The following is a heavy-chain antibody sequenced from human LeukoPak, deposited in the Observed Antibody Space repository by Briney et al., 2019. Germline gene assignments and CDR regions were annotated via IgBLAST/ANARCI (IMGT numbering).Heavy chain of an antibody. D-gene: IGHD4-17*01. CDR2: INPNGGST. V-gene: IGHV1-46*01. Sequence: ASVKVSCKASGYTLTRYFIHWVRQAPGQGLEWMGIINPNGGSTSYPQKLQGRVTMTTDTSTSTAYMELRSLRSDDTAVYYCAREDYGDPRGMDVWGQGTTVTVSS. CDR3: AREDYGDPRGMDV. J-gene: IGHJ6*02. CDR1: GYTLTRYF.